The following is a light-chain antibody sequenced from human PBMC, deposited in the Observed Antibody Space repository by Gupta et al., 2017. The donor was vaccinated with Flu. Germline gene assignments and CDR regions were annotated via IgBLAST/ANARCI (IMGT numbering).Light chain of an antibody. CDR2: SND. Sequence: QSVLTQPPSASRTPGQRVTISCSGDSSNIGRHTANWYQQLPGTAPKLLMYSNDHRPSGVPDRFSGSKSGTSASLAICGLQSEDEADYYCAAWADSLNGHVFGTGTKVTVL. CDR1: SSNIGRHT. V-gene: IGLV1-44*01. J-gene: IGLJ1*01. CDR3: AAWADSLNGHV.